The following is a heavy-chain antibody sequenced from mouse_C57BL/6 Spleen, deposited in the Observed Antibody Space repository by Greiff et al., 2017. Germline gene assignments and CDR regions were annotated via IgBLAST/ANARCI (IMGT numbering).Heavy chain of an antibody. V-gene: IGHV5-9-1*02. D-gene: IGHD1-1*01. CDR2: ISSGGDYI. Sequence: EVKLMESGEGLVKPGGSLKLSCAASGFTFSSYAMSWVRQTPEKRLEWVAYISSGGDYIYYADTVKGRFTISRYNARNTLYLQMSSLKSEDTSMYYCTRDYYGSDYWGQGTTLTVSS. CDR3: TRDYYGSDY. J-gene: IGHJ2*01. CDR1: GFTFSSYA.